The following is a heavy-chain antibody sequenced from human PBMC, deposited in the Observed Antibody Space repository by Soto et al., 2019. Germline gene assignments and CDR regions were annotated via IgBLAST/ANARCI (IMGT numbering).Heavy chain of an antibody. CDR3: AKESMPEHYGDTLFDY. Sequence: EVQLLESGGALVRPGGSLRLSCTASGFSFSNYALSWVRQAPGKGLEWVSTFSAGGRTYYADSVKGRFTIARDSSRNTVHLQISILRPDDTAVYYCAKESMPEHYGDTLFDYWGQGTRVTVSS. J-gene: IGHJ4*02. V-gene: IGHV3-23*01. CDR2: FSAGGRT. D-gene: IGHD4-17*01. CDR1: GFSFSNYA.